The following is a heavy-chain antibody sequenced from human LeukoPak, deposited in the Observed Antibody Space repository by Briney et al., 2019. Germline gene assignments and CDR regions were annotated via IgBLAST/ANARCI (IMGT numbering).Heavy chain of an antibody. CDR1: GGSISSGDYY. J-gene: IGHJ4*02. CDR3: ARWFYYGSGRRQFDY. Sequence: SETLSLTCNVSGGSISSGDYYWDWIRQPPGKGLEWNGYIYYSGTTSYNPSLKSRLTISMDTSKNQFSLNLSSVTAADTAVYYCARWFYYGSGRRQFDYWGRGTLVTVSS. CDR2: IYYSGTT. D-gene: IGHD3-10*01. V-gene: IGHV4-30-4*01.